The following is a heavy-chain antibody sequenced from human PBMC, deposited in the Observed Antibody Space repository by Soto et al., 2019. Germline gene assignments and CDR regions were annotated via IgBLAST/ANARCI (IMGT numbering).Heavy chain of an antibody. Sequence: SETLSLTCAVYGGSFSGYFWSWIRQPPGKGLEWIGEINHSGDTNYNPSLKSRVTISVETSKSQFSLKLSSVTAADTVVYYCAPSVNYYDSSSPWGQGTLVTVSS. CDR3: APSVNYYDSSSP. CDR1: GGSFSGYF. J-gene: IGHJ5*02. D-gene: IGHD3-22*01. V-gene: IGHV4-34*01. CDR2: INHSGDT.